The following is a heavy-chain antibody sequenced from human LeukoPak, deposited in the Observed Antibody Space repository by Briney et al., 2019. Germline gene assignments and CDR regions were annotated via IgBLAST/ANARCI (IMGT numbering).Heavy chain of an antibody. CDR2: ISWDGGFT. V-gene: IGHV3-43*01. CDR1: GFMFDDYS. J-gene: IGHJ4*02. CDR3: ARVEYSGNGNLY. Sequence: PGGSLRLSCAASGFMFDDYSLFWVRQAPGKGLAWVSLISWDGGFTYYEDSVKGRFTISKDDAKDSLYLQMDSLRPEDTAIYYCARVEYSGNGNLYWGQGTLVTVSS. D-gene: IGHD1-26*01.